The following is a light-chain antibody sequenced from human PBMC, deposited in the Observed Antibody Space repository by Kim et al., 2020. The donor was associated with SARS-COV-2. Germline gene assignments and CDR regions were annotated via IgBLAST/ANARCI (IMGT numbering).Light chain of an antibody. CDR2: SND. CDR3: AAWDDSLSAAV. J-gene: IGLJ2*01. V-gene: IGLV1-44*01. Sequence: ELTQPPSASGTPGQRVSISCSGSSSNIGRYTVDWYQHLPGTAPKVLIYSNDQRPSGVPDRFSGSKSGTSASLAISGLQSEDEADYYCAAWDDSLSAAVFGGGTKLTVL. CDR1: SSNIGRYT.